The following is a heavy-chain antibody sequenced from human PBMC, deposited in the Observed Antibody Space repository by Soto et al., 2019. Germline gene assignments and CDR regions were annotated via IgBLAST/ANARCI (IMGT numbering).Heavy chain of an antibody. CDR2: ISWDGGST. CDR1: GFTFDDYT. J-gene: IGHJ6*02. Sequence: GGSLRLSCAASGFTFDDYTMHWVRQAPGKGLEWVSLISWDGGSTYYADSVKGRFTISRDNSKNSLYLQMNSLRTEDTALYYCAKGVRFLDGRLMDVWGQGTTVTVSS. D-gene: IGHD3-3*01. V-gene: IGHV3-43*01. CDR3: AKGVRFLDGRLMDV.